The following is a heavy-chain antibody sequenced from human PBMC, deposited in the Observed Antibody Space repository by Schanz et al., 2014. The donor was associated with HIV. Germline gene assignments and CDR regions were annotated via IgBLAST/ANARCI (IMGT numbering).Heavy chain of an antibody. CDR2: MNPNRGNA. CDR3: ARRRGWGSYRYFPYGLDV. V-gene: IGHV1-8*01. CDR1: GYTFNTYD. D-gene: IGHD3-16*02. Sequence: QVQLVQSGAEVREPGASVKVSCKASGYTFNTYDINWVRQAPGQGLEWMGWMNPNRGNAGFAQNFQGRVTLTRDTSITTAYMELTSLRPEDTAVYYCARRRGWGSYRYFPYGLDVWGQGTLVTVSS. J-gene: IGHJ4*02.